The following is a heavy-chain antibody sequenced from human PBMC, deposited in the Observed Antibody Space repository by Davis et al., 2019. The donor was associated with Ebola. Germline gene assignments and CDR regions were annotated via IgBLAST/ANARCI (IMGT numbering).Heavy chain of an antibody. J-gene: IGHJ4*02. Sequence: ASVKVSCKASGYTFTGYYMHWVRQAPGQGLEWMGRINPNSGGTNYAQKFQGRVTITRDTSASTAYMELSSLRSEDTAVYYCARSITMVRGPPDYWGQGTLVTVSS. CDR3: ARSITMVRGPPDY. CDR2: INPNSGGT. CDR1: GYTFTGYY. V-gene: IGHV1-2*06. D-gene: IGHD3-10*01.